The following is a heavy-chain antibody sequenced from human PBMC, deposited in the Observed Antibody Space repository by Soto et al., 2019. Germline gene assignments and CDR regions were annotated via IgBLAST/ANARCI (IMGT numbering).Heavy chain of an antibody. Sequence: PSETLSLTCTVSGGSISSYYWSWIRQPPGKGLEWIGYIYYSGSTNYNPSLKSRVTISVDTSKNQFSLKLSSVTAADTAVYYCARVGVATTAFDIWGQGTMVTVSS. J-gene: IGHJ3*02. CDR2: IYYSGST. V-gene: IGHV4-59*01. CDR3: ARVGVATTAFDI. D-gene: IGHD5-12*01. CDR1: GGSISSYY.